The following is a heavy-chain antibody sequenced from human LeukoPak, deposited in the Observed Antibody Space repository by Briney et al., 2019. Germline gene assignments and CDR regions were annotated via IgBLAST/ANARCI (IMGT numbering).Heavy chain of an antibody. CDR3: ARDVAAAGAFFDY. Sequence: SVKVSCRASGGTFSSYAISWVRQAPGQGLEWMGRIIPILGIANYAQKFQGRVTITADKSTSTAYMELSSLRSEDTAVYYCARDVAAAGAFFDYWGQGTLVTVSS. J-gene: IGHJ4*02. CDR2: IIPILGIA. CDR1: GGTFSSYA. D-gene: IGHD6-13*01. V-gene: IGHV1-69*04.